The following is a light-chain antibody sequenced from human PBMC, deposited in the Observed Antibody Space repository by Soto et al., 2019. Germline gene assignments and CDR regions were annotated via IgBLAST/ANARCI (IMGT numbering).Light chain of an antibody. CDR1: QSVSSSY. CDR2: GAS. Sequence: EIVLTQSPGTLSLSPGERATLSCRASQSVSSSYLAWYQQKPGQAPRLLIYGASSRATGMPDRFSGSWSGTDFTLTLSRLEPEDFAVYYCQQYGSSPWTFGQGTKVEIK. CDR3: QQYGSSPWT. V-gene: IGKV3-20*01. J-gene: IGKJ1*01.